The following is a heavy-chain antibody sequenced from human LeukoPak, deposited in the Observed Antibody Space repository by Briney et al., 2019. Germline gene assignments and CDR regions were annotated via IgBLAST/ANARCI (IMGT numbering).Heavy chain of an antibody. CDR1: GGSFSGYY. V-gene: IGHV4-34*01. Sequence: SETLSLTCAVYGGSFSGYYWSWIRQPPGKGLEWIGEINHSGSTNYNPSLKSRVTISVDTSKNQFSLKLSSVTAADTAAYYCARGPSSGWYYWGQGTLVTVSS. CDR2: INHSGST. D-gene: IGHD6-19*01. J-gene: IGHJ4*02. CDR3: ARGPSSGWYY.